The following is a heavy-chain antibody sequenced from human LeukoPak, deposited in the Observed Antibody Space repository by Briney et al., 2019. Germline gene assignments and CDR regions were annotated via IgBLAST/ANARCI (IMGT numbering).Heavy chain of an antibody. V-gene: IGHV3-21*01. CDR3: GRDEYYYDSSLYFQH. CDR1: GFTFSSYS. CDR2: ISSSSSYI. D-gene: IGHD3-22*01. Sequence: GGSLRLSCAASGFTFSSYSMNWVRQAPGKGLEWVSSISSSSSYIYYADSVKGRFTISRDNAKNSLYLQMNSLRAEDTAVYYCGRDEYYYDSSLYFQHWGQGTLVTVSS. J-gene: IGHJ1*01.